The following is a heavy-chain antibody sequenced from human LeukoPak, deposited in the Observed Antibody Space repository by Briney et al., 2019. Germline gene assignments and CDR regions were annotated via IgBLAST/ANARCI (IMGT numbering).Heavy chain of an antibody. D-gene: IGHD3-3*01. CDR1: GGSISTYY. Sequence: SETLSLTCTVSGGSISTYYWSWIRQPPGKGLEWIGYIYYSGSTNYNPSLESRVTISVDTSKKQFSLRLNYVTAADTAVYYCARDSRSEHGLDSWGQGTLVTVSS. CDR3: ARDSRSEHGLDS. J-gene: IGHJ5*01. CDR2: IYYSGST. V-gene: IGHV4-59*01.